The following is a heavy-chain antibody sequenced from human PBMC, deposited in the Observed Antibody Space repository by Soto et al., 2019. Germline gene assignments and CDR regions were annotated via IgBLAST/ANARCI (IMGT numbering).Heavy chain of an antibody. Sequence: QVQLVESGGGVVQPGRSLRLYCAASGFTFSSYAMHWVRQAPGKGLEWVAVISYDGSNKYYADSVKGRFTISRDNSKNTLYLQMNSLRAEDTAVYYCARDRGVKWRLFDYWGQGTLVTVSS. CDR2: ISYDGSNK. CDR3: ARDRGVKWRLFDY. D-gene: IGHD6-25*01. CDR1: GFTFSSYA. J-gene: IGHJ4*02. V-gene: IGHV3-30-3*01.